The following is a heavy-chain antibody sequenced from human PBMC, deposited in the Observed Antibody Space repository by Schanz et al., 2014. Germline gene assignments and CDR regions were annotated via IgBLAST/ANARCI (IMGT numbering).Heavy chain of an antibody. Sequence: EVQLEVSGGGLVQPGGSLRLSCEASGFNVGNNYMSWVRQPPGKGLECISIIYSRGGTFHADSVKGRFTISRDKSKNTLFLQMSSLRVEDTAIYYCAKDSVLVATGHDYFDYWGQGTLVTVSS. V-gene: IGHV3-66*01. J-gene: IGHJ4*02. CDR3: AKDSVLVATGHDYFDY. CDR1: GFNVGNNY. CDR2: IYSRGGT. D-gene: IGHD2-21*01.